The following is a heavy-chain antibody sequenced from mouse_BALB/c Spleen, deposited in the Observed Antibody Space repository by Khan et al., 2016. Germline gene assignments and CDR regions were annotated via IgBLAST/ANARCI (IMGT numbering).Heavy chain of an antibody. J-gene: IGHJ2*01. CDR2: ISYSGST. D-gene: IGHD1-1*01. CDR1: GYSITSDYA. Sequence: EVQLVESGPGLVKPSQSLSLTCTVTGYSITSDYAWNWIRQFPGNKLEWMGYISYSGSTSYNPSLKSRISITRDTSKNQFFLQLKSVTTEDTARYYCARVYGGDFDYWGQGTTLTVSS. V-gene: IGHV3-2*02. CDR3: ARVYGGDFDY.